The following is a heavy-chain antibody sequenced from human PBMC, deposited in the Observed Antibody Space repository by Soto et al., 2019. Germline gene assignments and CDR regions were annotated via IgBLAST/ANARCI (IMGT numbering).Heavy chain of an antibody. D-gene: IGHD2-8*01. CDR2: IFDSGSA. J-gene: IGHJ2*01. V-gene: IGHV4-30-4*01. CDR1: GSSISAVIHS. CDR3: AREIMPLTNDWYFAL. Sequence: QVQLPQSGPGLVKPSETLSLTCTVSGSSISAVIHSWSWIRQPPGKGLEWIGHIFDSGSAYYNPSLKSRLSISVDTSKNQSSLRLNSVTAADTAMYYCAREIMPLTNDWYFALWGRGTLVTVSS.